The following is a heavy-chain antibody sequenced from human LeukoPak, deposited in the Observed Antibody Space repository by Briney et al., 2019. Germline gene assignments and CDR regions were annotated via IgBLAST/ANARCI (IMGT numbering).Heavy chain of an antibody. CDR3: ARRKYYYDSSGYYYVPDAFDI. CDR2: INHSGST. CDR1: GGSFGGYY. J-gene: IGHJ3*02. D-gene: IGHD3-22*01. Sequence: SETLSLTCAVYGGSFGGYYWSWIRQPPGKGLEWIGEINHSGSTNYNPSLKSRVTISVDTSKNQFSLKLSSVTAADTAVYYCARRKYYYDSSGYYYVPDAFDIWGQGTMVTVSS. V-gene: IGHV4-34*01.